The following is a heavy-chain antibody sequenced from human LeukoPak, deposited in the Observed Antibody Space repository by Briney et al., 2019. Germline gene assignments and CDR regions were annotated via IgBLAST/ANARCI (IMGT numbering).Heavy chain of an antibody. Sequence: GASLRLSCAASGFTVSSNYTSSVRQAPGKGLEWVSVIYTGGSTYYADSVKGRFTISRDNSKNTLYLQMNSLRAEDTAVYYCARVRPHPIIDVWGKGTTVTVSS. V-gene: IGHV3-53*01. D-gene: IGHD6-6*01. CDR2: IYTGGST. CDR3: ARVRPHPIIDV. CDR1: GFTVSSNY. J-gene: IGHJ6*03.